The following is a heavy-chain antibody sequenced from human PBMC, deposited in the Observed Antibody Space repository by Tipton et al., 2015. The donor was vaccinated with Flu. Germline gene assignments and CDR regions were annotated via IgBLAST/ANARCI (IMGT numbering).Heavy chain of an antibody. J-gene: IGHJ5*02. D-gene: IGHD3-22*01. CDR3: ARAAYYDSSGYYSNWFDP. CDR1: GGSISSYY. V-gene: IGHV4-4*07. Sequence: LRLSCTVSGGSISSYYWSWIRQPAGKGLEWIGRIYTSGSTNYNPSLKSRVTMSVDTSKNQFSLKLSSVTAADTAVYYCARAAYYDSSGYYSNWFDPWGQGTLVTVSS. CDR2: IYTSGST.